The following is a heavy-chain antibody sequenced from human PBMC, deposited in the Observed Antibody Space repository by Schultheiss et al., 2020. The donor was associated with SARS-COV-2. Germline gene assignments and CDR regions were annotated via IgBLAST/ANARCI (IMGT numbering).Heavy chain of an antibody. J-gene: IGHJ6*02. CDR2: IYSDNNT. CDR1: GFTFSSYG. CDR3: ARDLWYSYGRGGYYYYGMDV. V-gene: IGHV3-NL1*01. Sequence: GGSLRLSCAASGFTFSSYGMHWVRQAPGKGLEWVSIIYSDNNTDYADSVKGRFTISRDNSKNTLYLQMNSLRAEDTAVYYCARDLWYSYGRGGYYYYGMDVWGQGTTVTVSS. D-gene: IGHD5-18*01.